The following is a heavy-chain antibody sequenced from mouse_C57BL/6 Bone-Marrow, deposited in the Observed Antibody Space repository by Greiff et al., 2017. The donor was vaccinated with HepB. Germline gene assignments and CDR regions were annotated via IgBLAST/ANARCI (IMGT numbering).Heavy chain of an antibody. J-gene: IGHJ3*01. V-gene: IGHV1-55*01. D-gene: IGHD1-1*01. CDR1: GYTFTSYW. CDR3: AIHYYGSSPFAY. CDR2: IYPGSGST. Sequence: VQLQQSGAELVKPGALVKMSCKASGYTFTSYWITWVKQRPGQGLEWIGDIYPGSGSTNYNEKFKSKATLTVDTSSSTAYMQLSSLTSEDSAVYYCAIHYYGSSPFAYWGQGTLVTVSA.